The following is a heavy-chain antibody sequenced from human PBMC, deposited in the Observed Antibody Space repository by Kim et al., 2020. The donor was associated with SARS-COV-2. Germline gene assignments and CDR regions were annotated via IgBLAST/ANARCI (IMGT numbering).Heavy chain of an antibody. CDR2: ST. D-gene: IGHD7-27*01. CDR3: AWGILRAFDI. J-gene: IGHJ3*02. Sequence: STYASPSLKSRVTISVDTSKNQCSLKLRSVTAADTAVYYCAWGILRAFDIWGQGTMVTVSS. V-gene: IGHV4-30-2*04.